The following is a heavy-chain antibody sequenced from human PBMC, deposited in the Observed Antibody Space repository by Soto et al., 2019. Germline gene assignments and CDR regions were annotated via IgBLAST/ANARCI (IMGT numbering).Heavy chain of an antibody. J-gene: IGHJ4*02. CDR1: GYTFTKYG. Sequence: QVQLVQSGAEVKNPGASVKVSCKASGYTFTKYGIGWVRQAPGQGLEWMGWISAYNGNTNYAQKLQGRVTMTTDTSTSTAYRELRSLRPDDTAVYYGARDVAAAGGDYDYWGQGTLVTVSS. CDR3: ARDVAAAGGDYDY. V-gene: IGHV1-18*01. D-gene: IGHD6-13*01. CDR2: ISAYNGNT.